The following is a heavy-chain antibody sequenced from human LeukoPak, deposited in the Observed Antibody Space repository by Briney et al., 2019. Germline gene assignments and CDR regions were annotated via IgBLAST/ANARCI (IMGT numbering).Heavy chain of an antibody. CDR2: INQDGSEK. Sequence: GGSLRLSCAASGFIFSTYWMSWVRQAPGKGLEWVANINQDGSEKYYVDSVKGRFTISRDNAKNSLYLQMNSLRAEDTAVYYCARVGRGIAAAGFGAFDIWGQGTMVTVSS. CDR1: GFIFSTYW. CDR3: ARVGRGIAAAGFGAFDI. D-gene: IGHD6-13*01. J-gene: IGHJ3*02. V-gene: IGHV3-7*03.